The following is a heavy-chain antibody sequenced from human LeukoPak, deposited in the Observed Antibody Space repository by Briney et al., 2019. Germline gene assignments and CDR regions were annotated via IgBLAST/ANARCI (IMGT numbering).Heavy chain of an antibody. J-gene: IGHJ4*02. V-gene: IGHV4-59*01. CDR3: ARASYSNLDY. CDR2: IYYSGST. CDR1: GDSISSDY. Sequence: SETLSLTCNVSGDSISSDYWSWIRQPPGKGLEWIGHIYYSGSTNYNPSLKSRVTISVDASKNHFSLKVSSVTAADTAVYYCARASYSNLDYWGQGTLVTVSS. D-gene: IGHD6-13*01.